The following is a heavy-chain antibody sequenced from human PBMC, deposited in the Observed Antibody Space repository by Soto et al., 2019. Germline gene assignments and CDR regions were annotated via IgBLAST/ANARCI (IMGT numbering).Heavy chain of an antibody. CDR2: AYYRSKWYI. D-gene: IGHD2-2*02. J-gene: IGHJ4*02. V-gene: IGHV6-1*01. CDR1: GDSVSSNSAA. CDR3: AGGYTAGWHDS. Sequence: QVQLQQSGPGLVKPSQTLSLTCAISGDSVSSNSAAWNWVRQSPSRGLEWLGRAYYRSKWYIQYAVSVKSXXTXSXXTSTNQLSLQLNFVTPEDTAIYYCAGGYTAGWHDSWGQGTLVTVSS.